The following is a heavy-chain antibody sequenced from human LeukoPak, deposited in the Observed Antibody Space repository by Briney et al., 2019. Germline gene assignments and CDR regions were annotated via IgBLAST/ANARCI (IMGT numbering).Heavy chain of an antibody. V-gene: IGHV3-23*01. D-gene: IGHD1-26*01. J-gene: IGHJ4*02. Sequence: GGSLRLSCAASGFTFSSYSMSWVRQAPGKGLEWVSVISGNGGDTFYADSVKGRFTISRDNSKHTLYLQMNSLRVEDTAVYYCAKGRTLVGGSTRSYDYWGQGTLVTVSS. CDR3: AKGRTLVGGSTRSYDY. CDR1: GFTFSSYS. CDR2: ISGNGGDT.